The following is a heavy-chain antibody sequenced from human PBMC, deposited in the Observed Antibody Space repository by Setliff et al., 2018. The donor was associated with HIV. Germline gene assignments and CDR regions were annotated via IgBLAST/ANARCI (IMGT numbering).Heavy chain of an antibody. Sequence: PSETLSLTCTVSGGSISTYYWSWIRQPPGKGLEWIGSIYFTGSSDNNPSLKSRVTLSVDTSKNQFSLKLTSVTAADTAVYYCARHPRHYNILTGYRYYYMDVWGKGTTVTVSS. CDR3: ARHPRHYNILTGYRYYYMDV. CDR1: GGSISTYY. J-gene: IGHJ6*03. CDR2: IYFTGSS. V-gene: IGHV4-59*08. D-gene: IGHD3-9*01.